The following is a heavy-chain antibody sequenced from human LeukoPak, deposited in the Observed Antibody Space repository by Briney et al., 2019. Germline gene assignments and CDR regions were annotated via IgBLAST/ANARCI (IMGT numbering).Heavy chain of an antibody. Sequence: ASVKVSCKASGYTFTSYGISWVRQAPGQGLEWMGWISAYNGNTNYAQKLQGRVTMTTDTSTSTAYMELRSLRSDDTAVYYCARVLDIVVVPAAIPQWFDPWGQGTLVTVSS. CDR1: GYTFTSYG. V-gene: IGHV1-18*01. D-gene: IGHD2-2*03. CDR3: ARVLDIVVVPAAIPQWFDP. CDR2: ISAYNGNT. J-gene: IGHJ5*02.